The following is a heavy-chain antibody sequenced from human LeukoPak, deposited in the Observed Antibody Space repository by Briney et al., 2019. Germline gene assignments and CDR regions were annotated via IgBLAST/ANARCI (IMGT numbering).Heavy chain of an antibody. CDR3: ARARMATFYFDY. J-gene: IGHJ4*02. CDR1: GFTFSSYS. CDR2: ISSSSSYI. V-gene: IGHV3-21*01. D-gene: IGHD5-24*01. Sequence: GGSLRLSCAASGFTFSSYSMNWVRQAPGKGLEWVSSISSSSSYIYYADSVKGRFTISRDNAKNSLYLQMNSLRAEDTAVYYCARARMATFYFDYWGQGTLVTVSS.